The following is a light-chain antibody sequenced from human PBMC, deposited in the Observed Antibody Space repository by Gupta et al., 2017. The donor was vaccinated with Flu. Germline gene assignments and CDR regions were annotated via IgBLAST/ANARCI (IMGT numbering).Light chain of an antibody. CDR1: QSVSTN. Sequence: EIVMTQSPATLSVSPGERVTLSCRASQSVSTNLGWYQQKPGQAPRLLIYGASTRATGIPARFSGSGSGTEFTLIISSRQSEDFAVYYCQQYNNWPPLTFGGGTKVEIK. CDR3: QQYNNWPPLT. V-gene: IGKV3-15*01. J-gene: IGKJ4*01. CDR2: GAS.